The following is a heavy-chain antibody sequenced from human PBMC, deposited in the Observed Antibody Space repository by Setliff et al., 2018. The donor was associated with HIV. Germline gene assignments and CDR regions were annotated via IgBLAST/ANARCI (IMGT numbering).Heavy chain of an antibody. CDR3: AGAVAAGAEYFQR. Sequence: GGSLRLSCAASTFTFNDYYMTWIRQAPGKGLEWVSYTSGSGSIIYYADSVMGRFTISRDNGKHSLFLQMNSLRPEDTAVYYCAGAVAAGAEYFQRWGQGTLVTVSS. CDR1: TFTFNDYY. D-gene: IGHD2-15*01. J-gene: IGHJ1*01. CDR2: TSGSGSII. V-gene: IGHV3-11*04.